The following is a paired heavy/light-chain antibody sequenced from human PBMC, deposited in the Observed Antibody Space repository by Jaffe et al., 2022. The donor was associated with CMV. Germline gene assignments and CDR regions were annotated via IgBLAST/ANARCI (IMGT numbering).Heavy chain of an antibody. J-gene: IGHJ6*02. D-gene: IGHD6-6*01. CDR3: AKQFIVYSSSFVPDPLTTNPLRYGMDV. CDR1: GFTFSSYA. V-gene: IGHV3-23*01. CDR2: ISGSGGST. Sequence: EVQLLESGGGLVQPGGSLRLSCAASGFTFSSYAMSWVRQAPGKGLEWVSAISGSGGSTYYADSVKGRFTISRDNSKNTLYLQMNSLRAEDTAVYYCAKQFIVYSSSFVPDPLTTNPLRYGMDVWGQGTTVTVSS.
Light chain of an antibody. V-gene: IGLV3-1*01. Sequence: SYELTQPPSVSVSPGQTASITCSGDKLGDKYACWYQQKPGQSPVLVIYQDSKRPSGIPERFSGSNSGNTATLTISGTQAMDEADYYCQAWDSSTAVFGTGTKVTVL. J-gene: IGLJ1*01. CDR3: QAWDSSTAV. CDR1: KLGDKY. CDR2: QDS.